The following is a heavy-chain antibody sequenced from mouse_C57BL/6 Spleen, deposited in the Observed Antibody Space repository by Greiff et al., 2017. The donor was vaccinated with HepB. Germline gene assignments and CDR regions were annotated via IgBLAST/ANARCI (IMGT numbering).Heavy chain of an antibody. J-gene: IGHJ4*01. V-gene: IGHV5-4*01. CDR1: GFTFSSYA. D-gene: IGHD2-5*01. Sequence: EVKLMESGGGLVKPGGSLKLSCAASGFTFSSYAMSWVRQTPEKRLEWVATISDGGSYTYYPDNVKGRFTISRDNAKNNLYLQMSHLKSEDTAMYYCARDNYSNYLYAMDYWGQGTSVTVSS. CDR3: ARDNYSNYLYAMDY. CDR2: ISDGGSYT.